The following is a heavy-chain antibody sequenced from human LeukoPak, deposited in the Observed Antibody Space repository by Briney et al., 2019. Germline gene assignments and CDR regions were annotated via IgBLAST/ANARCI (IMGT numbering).Heavy chain of an antibody. CDR3: AKRNTMVRGGPCFDY. V-gene: IGHV3-23*01. CDR2: IFGNGDTT. D-gene: IGHD3-10*01. CDR1: GFSFSSYA. J-gene: IGHJ4*02. Sequence: GGSLRLSCAASGFSFSSYAMNWVRQAPGKGLEWVSIIFGNGDTTYYADSVKGRFTVSRDNSKDTLYLQMNDLRPDDTAIYYCAKRNTMVRGGPCFDYWGQGLLVTVSS.